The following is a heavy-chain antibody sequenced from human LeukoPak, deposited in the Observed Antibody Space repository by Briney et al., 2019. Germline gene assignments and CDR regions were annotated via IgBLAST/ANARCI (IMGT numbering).Heavy chain of an antibody. V-gene: IGHV1-2*02. J-gene: IGHJ5*02. CDR1: GYTFTGYY. CDR3: ARDGGSYSSGWYLNWFDP. D-gene: IGHD6-19*01. CDR2: INPNSGGT. Sequence: GASVKVSCKASGYTFTGYYMHWVRQAPGQGLEWMGWINPNSGGTNYAQKFQGRVTMTRDTSISTAYMELSRLSSDDTAVYYCARDGGSYSSGWYLNWFDPWGQGTLVTVSS.